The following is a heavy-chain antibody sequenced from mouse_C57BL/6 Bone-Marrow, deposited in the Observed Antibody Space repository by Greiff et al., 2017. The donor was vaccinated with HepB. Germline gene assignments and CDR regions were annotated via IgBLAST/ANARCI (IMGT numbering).Heavy chain of an antibody. CDR1: GFTFSSYG. CDR2: ISSGGSYT. V-gene: IGHV5-6*02. J-gene: IGHJ4*01. CDR3: ARHGYAMDY. Sequence: DVKLQESGGDLVKPGGSLKLSCAASGFTFSSYGMSWVRQTPDKRLEWVATISSGGSYTYYPDSVKGRFPISRDNAKNTLYLQMSSLKSEDTAMYYCARHGYAMDYWGQGTSVTVSS.